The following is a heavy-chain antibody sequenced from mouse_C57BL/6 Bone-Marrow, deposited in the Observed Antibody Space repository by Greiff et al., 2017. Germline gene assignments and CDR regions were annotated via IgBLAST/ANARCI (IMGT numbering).Heavy chain of an antibody. D-gene: IGHD1-1*01. CDR3: ARHGGYYYDGPLLYAMDY. CDR1: GYTFTEYT. J-gene: IGHJ4*01. Sequence: QVQLQQSGAELVKPGASVKLSCKASGYTFTEYTIHWVKQRSGQGLEWIGWFYPGSGSIKYNEKFKDKATLTADKSSSTVYMELSRLTSEDSAVYVCARHGGYYYDGPLLYAMDYWGQGTSVTVSS. V-gene: IGHV1-62-2*01. CDR2: FYPGSGSI.